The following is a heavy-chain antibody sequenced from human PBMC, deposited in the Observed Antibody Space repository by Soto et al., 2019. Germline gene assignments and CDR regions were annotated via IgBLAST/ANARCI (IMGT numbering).Heavy chain of an antibody. CDR2: IWHDGGNK. D-gene: IGHD3-16*01. CDR1: GFTFSSYG. J-gene: IGHJ4*02. CDR3: ARDGDVNTGFGKDY. Sequence: GGSLRLSCAASGFTFSSYGMHWVRQAPGKGLEWVAFIWHDGGNKFYAESVKGRFTISRGNSKNTLYLQMTSLSAEDTAMYYCARDGDVNTGFGKDYWGQGALVTVSS. V-gene: IGHV3-33*01.